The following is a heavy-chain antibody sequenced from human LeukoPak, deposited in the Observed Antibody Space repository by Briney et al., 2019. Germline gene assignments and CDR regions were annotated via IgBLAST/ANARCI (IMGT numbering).Heavy chain of an antibody. Sequence: GGSLRLSCAASGFTFSSYWMSWVRQAPGKGLEWVANIKQDGSEKYYVDSVKGRFTISRDNAKNSLYLQVNSLRAEDTAVYYCAREGITAAADYWGQGTLVTVSS. CDR2: IKQDGSEK. D-gene: IGHD6-13*01. J-gene: IGHJ4*02. V-gene: IGHV3-7*01. CDR1: GFTFSSYW. CDR3: AREGITAAADY.